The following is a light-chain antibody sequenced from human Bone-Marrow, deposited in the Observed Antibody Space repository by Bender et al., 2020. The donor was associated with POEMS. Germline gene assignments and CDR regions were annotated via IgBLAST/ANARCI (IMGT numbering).Light chain of an antibody. Sequence: QSVLTQPPSVSGAPGQRVTISCTGSSSNIGANYDVHWDQQLPETAPKLLIFADSNRPSGVPDRFSGSKSGTSASLAITGLQAEDEADYFCASYGDISNLLFGGGTRLTVL. CDR2: ADS. J-gene: IGLJ3*02. V-gene: IGLV1-40*01. CDR1: SSNIGANYD. CDR3: ASYGDISNLL.